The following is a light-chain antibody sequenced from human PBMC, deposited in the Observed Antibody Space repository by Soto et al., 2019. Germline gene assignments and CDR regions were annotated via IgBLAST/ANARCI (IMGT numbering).Light chain of an antibody. V-gene: IGKV1-5*01. CDR1: KRSGSW. CDR2: YAS. CDR3: QQRSNGPHIT. J-gene: IGKJ5*01. Sequence: QMTQSPSSLSASVGDRVTITCRAGKRSGSWLAWYQQKPGKAPKLLINYASSLESGGPSRFSGSGSGTEFTLTIISLEPEEFSVYYCQQRSNGPHITLGQGTRLEIK.